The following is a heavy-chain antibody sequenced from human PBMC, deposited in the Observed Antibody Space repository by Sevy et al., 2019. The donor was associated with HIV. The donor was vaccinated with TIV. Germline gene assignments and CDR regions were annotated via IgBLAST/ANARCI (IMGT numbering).Heavy chain of an antibody. CDR3: AREFTGWDLHLDY. CDR2: INPSSGGT. V-gene: IGHV1-2*02. D-gene: IGHD1-26*01. CDR1: GYTFTYYY. J-gene: IGHJ4*02. Sequence: ASVKVSCETSGYTFTYYYIHWVRQAPGQGLEWMGWINPSSGGTQYAQKFQGRVSVTSDTSRRTSYMELRRLRSDDTAVYYCAREFTGWDLHLDYWGQGTLVTVSS.